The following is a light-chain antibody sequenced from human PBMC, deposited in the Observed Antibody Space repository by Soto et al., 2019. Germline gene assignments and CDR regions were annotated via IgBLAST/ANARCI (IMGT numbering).Light chain of an antibody. Sequence: QSVLTQPPSASGSPGQSVAISCTGTSSDVGGYNYVSWYQQHPGKAPKLMIYEVNKRPSGVPDRFSGSKSGNTASLTVSGLQAEDEADYYCSSYSTTSTVYVFGTGTKLTVL. J-gene: IGLJ1*01. CDR2: EVN. CDR3: SSYSTTSTVYV. CDR1: SSDVGGYNY. V-gene: IGLV2-8*01.